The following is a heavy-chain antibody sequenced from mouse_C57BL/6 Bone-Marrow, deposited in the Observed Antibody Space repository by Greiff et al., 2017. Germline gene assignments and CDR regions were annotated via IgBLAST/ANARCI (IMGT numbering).Heavy chain of an antibody. CDR1: GFNIKDDY. J-gene: IGHJ2*01. CDR2: IDPENGDT. D-gene: IGHD1-1*01. V-gene: IGHV14-4*01. Sequence: EVQLQQSGAELVRPGASVKLSCTASGFNIKDDYMHWVKQRPEQGLEWIGWIDPENGDTEYASKFQGKATITADTSSNTAYLQLSSLKSEDTAVYYCTATAVVERGDWGQGTTLTVSS. CDR3: TATAVVERGD.